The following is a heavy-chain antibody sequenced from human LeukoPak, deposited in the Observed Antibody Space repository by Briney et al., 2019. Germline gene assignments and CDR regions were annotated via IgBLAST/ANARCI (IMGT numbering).Heavy chain of an antibody. CDR3: ARLRGGYGYLDY. J-gene: IGHJ4*02. D-gene: IGHD5-12*01. CDR1: GGSISSSTYY. CDR2: VYYSGST. Sequence: SETLSLTCTGSGGSISSSTYYWGWIRQPPGKGLEWIGSVYYSGSTYNNPSLKSRVTISVDTSKNQFSLKLSSATVADTAVYYCARLRGGYGYLDYWGQGTLVTVSS. V-gene: IGHV4-39*01.